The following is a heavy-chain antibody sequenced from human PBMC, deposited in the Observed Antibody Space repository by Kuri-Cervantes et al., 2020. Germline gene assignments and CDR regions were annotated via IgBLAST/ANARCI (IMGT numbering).Heavy chain of an antibody. CDR2: ISYDGSNK. D-gene: IGHD3-10*01. CDR3: ATSGEYGDFDY. V-gene: IGHV3-30-3*01. Sequence: GESLKISCAASGFTFSSYAMHWVRQAPGKGLEWVAVISYDGSNKYYADSMKGRFTISRDNSKNTLYLQMNSLRAEDTAVYYCATSGEYGDFDYWGQGTLVTVSS. CDR1: GFTFSSYA. J-gene: IGHJ4*02.